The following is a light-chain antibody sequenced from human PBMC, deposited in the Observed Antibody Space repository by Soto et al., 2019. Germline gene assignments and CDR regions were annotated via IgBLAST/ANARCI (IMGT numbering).Light chain of an antibody. Sequence: EIVLTQSPRTLSLSPGERATLTCRASQSVTSSYLAWYQQKPGQAPRLLMYGASSRATGIPDRFSGSGSGTDFTLTISRLEPEDFAVYYCQQYGSSPLTFGPGTKVDIK. CDR2: GAS. J-gene: IGKJ3*01. V-gene: IGKV3-20*01. CDR3: QQYGSSPLT. CDR1: QSVTSSY.